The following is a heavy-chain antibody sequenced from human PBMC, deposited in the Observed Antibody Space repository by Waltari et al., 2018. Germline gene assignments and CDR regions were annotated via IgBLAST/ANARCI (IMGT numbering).Heavy chain of an antibody. CDR1: GGSIRSHY. D-gene: IGHD4-4*01. CDR2: IYYSGST. Sequence: QVQLQESGPGLVKPSETLSLTCTVSGGSIRSHYWSWIRQPPGKGLEWIGYIYYSGSTNYNPSLKSRVTISVDTSKNQFSLKLSSVTAADTAVYYCARSYYSNGDWFDPWGQGTLVTVSS. J-gene: IGHJ5*02. CDR3: ARSYYSNGDWFDP. V-gene: IGHV4-59*11.